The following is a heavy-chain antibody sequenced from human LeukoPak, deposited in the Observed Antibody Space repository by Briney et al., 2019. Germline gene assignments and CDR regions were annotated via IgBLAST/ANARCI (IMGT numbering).Heavy chain of an antibody. V-gene: IGHV1-8*01. CDR2: MNPNSGNT. J-gene: IGHJ4*02. Sequence: ASVKVSCKASGYTFTSYDINWVRQATGQGLEWMGWMNPNSGNTGYAQKFQGRVTITADKSTSTAYMELSSLRSEDTAVYYCARDRSPYGSGSYIDYWGQGTLVTVSS. CDR1: GYTFTSYD. CDR3: ARDRSPYGSGSYIDY. D-gene: IGHD3-10*01.